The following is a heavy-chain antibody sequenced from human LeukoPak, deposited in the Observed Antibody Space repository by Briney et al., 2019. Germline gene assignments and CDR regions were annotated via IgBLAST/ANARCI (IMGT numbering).Heavy chain of an antibody. Sequence: PSETLSLTCTVSGGSISSGSYYWSWIRQPAGKGLEWIGRIYTSGSTNYNPSLKSRVTISVDTSKNQFSLKLSSVTAADTAVYYCARSRPDVFNFDYWGQGTLVTVSS. J-gene: IGHJ4*02. D-gene: IGHD1-14*01. CDR2: IYTSGST. CDR1: GGSISSGSYY. CDR3: ARSRPDVFNFDY. V-gene: IGHV4-61*02.